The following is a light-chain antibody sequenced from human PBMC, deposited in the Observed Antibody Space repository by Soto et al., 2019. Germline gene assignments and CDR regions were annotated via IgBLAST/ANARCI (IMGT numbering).Light chain of an antibody. J-gene: IGKJ1*01. CDR1: QDIRSY. Sequence: DIQLTQAPSFLSASAGDTVTITCRASQDIRSYLAWYQQKAGRAPKLLIYGASSLQSGVPSRFSGSGYGTEFTLTISSLQPEDFATYYCQQSYSTPPWTFGQGTKVDIK. CDR3: QQSYSTPPWT. V-gene: IGKV1-39*01. CDR2: GAS.